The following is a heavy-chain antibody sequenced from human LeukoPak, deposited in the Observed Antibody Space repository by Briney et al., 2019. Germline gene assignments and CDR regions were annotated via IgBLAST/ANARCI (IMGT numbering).Heavy chain of an antibody. V-gene: IGHV3-13*01. J-gene: IGHJ5*02. CDR2: IATAGDT. CDR3: ARGGELGFAP. Sequence: QSGGSLRLSCAASGFTFSSYDMHWVRQGIGKGLEWVSAIATAGDTFYSGSVKGRFTISRENAKKSLYLQMNSLRAGDTAVYYCARGGELGFAPWGQGPLVTVSS. D-gene: IGHD1-7*01. CDR1: GFTFSSYD.